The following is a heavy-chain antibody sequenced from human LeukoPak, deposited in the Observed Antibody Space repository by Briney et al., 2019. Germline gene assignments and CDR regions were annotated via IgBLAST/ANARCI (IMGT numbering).Heavy chain of an antibody. CDR3: ARGWSGWHFDY. CDR1: SGSFRTYY. CDR2: IFYNEGT. Sequence: SETLSLTCTVSSGSFRTYYWSWIRQPPGKGLEWIGYIFYNEGTSYNPSLKSRVTMSVDTFKNQFSLKLSSVTAADTAVYYCARGWSGWHFDYWGQGTLVTVSS. D-gene: IGHD6-19*01. J-gene: IGHJ4*02. V-gene: IGHV4-59*12.